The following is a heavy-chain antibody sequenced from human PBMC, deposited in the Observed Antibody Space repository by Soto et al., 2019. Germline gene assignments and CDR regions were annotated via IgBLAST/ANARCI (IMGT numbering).Heavy chain of an antibody. J-gene: IGHJ5*02. CDR3: AREGGGWSSGYCDH. D-gene: IGHD3-22*01. CDR2: IIPLYSRR. Sequence: QVQLVHSGAEVRHPGSSVTVSCKASGGTFSTYAINWVRQAPGKGLEWLGMIIPLYSRRNYAQSLRGRVTSTADDSQRTSNLELSRLTYEDTAVYFCAREGGGWSSGYCDHWGQGTPVTISS. CDR1: GGTFSTYA. V-gene: IGHV1-69*18.